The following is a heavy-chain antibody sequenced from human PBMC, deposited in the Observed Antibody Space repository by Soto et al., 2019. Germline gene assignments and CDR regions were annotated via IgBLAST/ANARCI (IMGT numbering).Heavy chain of an antibody. CDR1: GYTFTNYD. CDR2: MNPNSGNT. D-gene: IGHD3-16*01. CDR3: ARVWGTIDY. J-gene: IGHJ4*02. V-gene: IGHV1-8*01. Sequence: QVQLVQSGAEVKKPGASVKVSCKTSGYTFTNYDINWVRQATGQGLEWMGWMNPNSGNTGSTQKFQGRITMTRDTSIGTAYMELTSLGSEDTAVYSCARVWGTIDYWGQGTLVTVSS.